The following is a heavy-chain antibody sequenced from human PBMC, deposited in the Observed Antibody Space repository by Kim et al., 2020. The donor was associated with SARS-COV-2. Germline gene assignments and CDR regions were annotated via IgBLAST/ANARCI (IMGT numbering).Heavy chain of an antibody. CDR3: ARSPGYSYGRGYYYYGMDV. Sequence: SETLSLTCAVYGGSFSGYYWSWIRQPPGKGLEWIGEINHSGSTNYNPSLKSRVTISVDTSKNQFSLKLSSVTAADTAVYYCARSPGYSYGRGYYYYGMDVWGQGTTVTVSS. V-gene: IGHV4-34*01. J-gene: IGHJ6*02. CDR1: GGSFSGYY. D-gene: IGHD5-18*01. CDR2: INHSGST.